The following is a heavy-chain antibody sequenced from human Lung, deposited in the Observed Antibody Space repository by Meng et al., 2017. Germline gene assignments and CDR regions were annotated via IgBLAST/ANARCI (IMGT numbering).Heavy chain of an antibody. D-gene: IGHD4-11*01. CDR2: INHSGST. CDR1: GGSLSDYY. CDR3: ARGPTTMAHDFDY. V-gene: IGHV4-34*01. J-gene: IGHJ4*02. Sequence: QVPLQQWGAGLLKPPATLSRTCVVSGGSLSDYYWSWIRQPPGKGLEWIGEINHSGSTNYNPSLESRATISVDTSQNNLSLKLSSVTAADSAVYYCARGPTTMAHDFDYWGQGTLVTVSS.